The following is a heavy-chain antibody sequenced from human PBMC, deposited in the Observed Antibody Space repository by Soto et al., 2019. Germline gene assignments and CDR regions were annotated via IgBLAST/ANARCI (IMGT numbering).Heavy chain of an antibody. CDR1: GGTFSSYA. CDR3: ARVLRLSGWSWYYYGMDV. V-gene: IGHV1-69*01. Sequence: QVQLVQSGAEVKKPGSSVKVSCKASGGTFSSYAISWVGQAPGQGLEWMGGIIPIFGTANYAQKFQGRVTITADESSSTAYMELSSLRSEATAVYYCARVLRLSGWSWYYYGMDVWGQGTTVTVSS. J-gene: IGHJ6*02. CDR2: IIPIFGTA. D-gene: IGHD6-19*01.